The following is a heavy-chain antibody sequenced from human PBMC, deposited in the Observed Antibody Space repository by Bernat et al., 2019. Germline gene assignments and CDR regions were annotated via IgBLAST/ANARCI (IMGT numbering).Heavy chain of an antibody. CDR3: VRDGAALYYYHGMDG. CDR2: VSSDGRNK. D-gene: IGHD6-25*01. J-gene: IGHJ6*02. V-gene: IGHV3-30*04. CDR1: GFTFSDYS. Sequence: VQLVESGGGVVQPGRSLRLSCVASGFTFSDYSLHWVRQAPGTGLEWVAVVSSDGRNKYYADSVQARFIISRDDSENTLYLQMDSLKSEDTAVYYCVRDGAALYYYHGMDGWGRGTTVTVSS.